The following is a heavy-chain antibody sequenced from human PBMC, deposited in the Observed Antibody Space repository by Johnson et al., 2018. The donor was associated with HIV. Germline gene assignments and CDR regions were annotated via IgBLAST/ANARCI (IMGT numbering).Heavy chain of an antibody. CDR1: GFTFSDSY. J-gene: IGHJ3*02. V-gene: IGHV3-11*04. CDR3: ARGNDYSNYGAFDI. CDR2: ISGSDGAI. Sequence: QMQLVESGGGWVKPGGSLSLSCAASGFTFSDSYMNWIRQAPGKGLEWVSYISGSDGAIRYADSVKGRFTVSRDNAKNSFYLQMNSLRAEDTAVYYCARGNDYSNYGAFDIWGQGTMVTVSS. D-gene: IGHD4-11*01.